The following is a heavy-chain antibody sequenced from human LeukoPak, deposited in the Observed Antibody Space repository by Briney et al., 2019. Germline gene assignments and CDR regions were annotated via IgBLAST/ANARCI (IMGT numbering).Heavy chain of an antibody. CDR1: GGSFSGYY. V-gene: IGHV4-34*01. CDR2: IYHSGTT. D-gene: IGHD5-18*01. Sequence: PSETLSLTCAVYGGSFSGYYWSWIRQPPGKGLEWIGSIYHSGTTYYNPSFKSRVTISVDTSKNQFSLKLSSVTAADTAVYYCAREYSGNFDYWGQGTLVTVSS. CDR3: AREYSGNFDY. J-gene: IGHJ4*02.